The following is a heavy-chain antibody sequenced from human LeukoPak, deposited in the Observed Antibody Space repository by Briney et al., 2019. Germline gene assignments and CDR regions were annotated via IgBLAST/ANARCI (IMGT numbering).Heavy chain of an antibody. CDR1: GFTFSSYA. CDR3: AKAPPPYYDSSGQFDY. D-gene: IGHD3-22*01. Sequence: GGSLRLSCAASGFTFSSYAMSWVRQAPGKGLEWVSAISGSGGSTYYADSVKGRFTISRDNSKNTPYLQMNSLRAEDTAVYYCAKAPPPYYDSSGQFDYWGQGTLVTVSS. J-gene: IGHJ4*02. CDR2: ISGSGGST. V-gene: IGHV3-23*01.